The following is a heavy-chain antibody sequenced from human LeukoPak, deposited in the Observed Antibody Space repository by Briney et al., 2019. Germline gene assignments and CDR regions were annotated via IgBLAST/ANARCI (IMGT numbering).Heavy chain of an antibody. CDR3: ARGSGWYFY. J-gene: IGHJ4*02. CDR1: GXSISSYY. CDR2: IYYSGST. V-gene: IGHV4-59*01. D-gene: IGHD6-19*01. Sequence: PSETLSLTCTVSGXSISSYYGSWIRQPPAKGLEWIGYIYYSGSTNYSPSLKSRMTISVDTFKNQFSLKLSSVTAADTAVYYCARGSGWYFYWGQGTLVTVSS.